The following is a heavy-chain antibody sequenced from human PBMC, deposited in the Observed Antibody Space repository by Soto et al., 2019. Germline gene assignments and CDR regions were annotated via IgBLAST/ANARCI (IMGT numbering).Heavy chain of an antibody. CDR1: GYPVTAYY. V-gene: IGHV1-2*02. D-gene: IGHD3-3*01. CDR3: ARGGGVGVAGSAAFDM. Sequence: QLHLVQSGAVVKKPGASVTVSCSASGYPVTAYYMHWVRQAPGRGLEWMGGINPATGAAKYTQTFRGRVPVTRDTSTGTVLMELSGLTSEDTAVFSCARGGGVGVAGSAAFDMWGQGTLVTVSS. CDR2: INPATGAA. J-gene: IGHJ3*02.